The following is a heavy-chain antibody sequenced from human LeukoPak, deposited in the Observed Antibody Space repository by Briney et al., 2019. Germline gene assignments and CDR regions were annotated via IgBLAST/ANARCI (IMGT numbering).Heavy chain of an antibody. D-gene: IGHD5-18*01. J-gene: IGHJ4*02. CDR1: GVSISSYS. V-gene: IGHV4-4*07. Sequence: PSETLSLTCTVSGVSISSYSWSWIRQPAGKGLDCIGRIYTSGSTNYNPSLKSRVTMSVDTSKNQFSLKLSSVTAADTAVYYCARDTYNYGSSAYYFDYWGQGTLVTVSS. CDR2: IYTSGST. CDR3: ARDTYNYGSSAYYFDY.